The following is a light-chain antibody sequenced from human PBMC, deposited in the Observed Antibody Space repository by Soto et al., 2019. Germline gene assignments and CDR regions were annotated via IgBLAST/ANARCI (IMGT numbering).Light chain of an antibody. V-gene: IGKV3-11*01. CDR2: DAS. CDR3: QQRSNWPPFT. CDR1: QSIDNY. J-gene: IGKJ3*01. Sequence: EIVLTQSPATLSLSPGERATLSCRASQSIDNYLAWYQQKPGQAPRLLIYDASIRATAIPARFNGSGSGTDFTLTISSLETEDFAVYYCQQRSNWPPFTFGPGTKVDI.